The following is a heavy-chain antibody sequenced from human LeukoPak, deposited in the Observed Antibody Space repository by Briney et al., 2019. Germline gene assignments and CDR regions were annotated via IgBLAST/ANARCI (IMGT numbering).Heavy chain of an antibody. Sequence: GGSLRLSCAASGFTVSSNYMSWVRQAPGKGLEWVSVIYSGGSTYYADSVKGRFTISRDNSKNTLYLQMNSLRAEDTAVYYCTASGYYDISFDYWGQGTLVTVFS. CDR1: GFTVSSNY. D-gene: IGHD3-9*01. CDR2: IYSGGST. V-gene: IGHV3-53*01. CDR3: TASGYYDISFDY. J-gene: IGHJ4*02.